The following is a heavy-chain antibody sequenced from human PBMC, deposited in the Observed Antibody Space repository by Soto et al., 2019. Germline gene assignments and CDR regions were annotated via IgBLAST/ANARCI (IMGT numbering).Heavy chain of an antibody. J-gene: IGHJ3*02. Sequence: GGSLRLSCAASGFTFSSYDMSWVRQAPGKGLEWVSTILVGGSTHYPDSVKGRFTISRDNSKNTVFLQMNSLTAGDTAVYYCAKATATGGGAFDIRGQGTMVTVS. V-gene: IGHV3-23*01. CDR2: ILVGGST. CDR3: AKATATGGGAFDI. D-gene: IGHD2-8*02. CDR1: GFTFSSYD.